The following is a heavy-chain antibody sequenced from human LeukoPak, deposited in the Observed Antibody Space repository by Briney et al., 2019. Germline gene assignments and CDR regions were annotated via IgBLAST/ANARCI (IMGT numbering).Heavy chain of an antibody. CDR1: GASINSHY. D-gene: IGHD6-13*01. V-gene: IGHV4-59*11. Sequence: SETLSLTCSVSGASINSHYWSWIRQSPGKGLEWIGFVFNGGSTNYNPSLKSRVTMSLDTSRDQFSLRLSSVTAAGTAIYYCASRPAGSTWYGVFDYWSQGTLVTVSS. CDR2: VFNGGST. J-gene: IGHJ4*02. CDR3: ASRPAGSTWYGVFDY.